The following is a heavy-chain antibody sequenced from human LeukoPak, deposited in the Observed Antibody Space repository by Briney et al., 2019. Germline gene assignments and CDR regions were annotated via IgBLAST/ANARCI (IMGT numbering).Heavy chain of an antibody. Sequence: GGSLRLSCAASGFTFSSYWMHWVRQAPGKGLAWVSRINSDGSSTIYADSVKGRFTISRDNAKNTLYLQMNSLRAEDTAVYYCARDPPYSSSPIDYWGQGTLVTVSS. CDR3: ARDPPYSSSPIDY. V-gene: IGHV3-74*01. CDR2: INSDGSST. CDR1: GFTFSSYW. J-gene: IGHJ4*02. D-gene: IGHD6-6*01.